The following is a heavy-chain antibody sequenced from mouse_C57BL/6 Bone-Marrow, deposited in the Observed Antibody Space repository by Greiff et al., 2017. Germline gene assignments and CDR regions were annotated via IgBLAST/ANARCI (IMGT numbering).Heavy chain of an antibody. CDR1: GYTFTDYY. V-gene: IGHV1-76*01. J-gene: IGHJ2*01. Sequence: QVQLQQSGAELVRPGASVKLSCKASGYTFTDYYINWVKQRPGQGLEWIARIYPGSGNTYYTEKFKGKATLTAEKSSSTAYMQLSSLTSEASAVYFGAKSTHLYYCGYWGRGTTLTGSA. CDR3: AKSTHLYYCGY. CDR2: IYPGSGNT. D-gene: IGHD2-1*01.